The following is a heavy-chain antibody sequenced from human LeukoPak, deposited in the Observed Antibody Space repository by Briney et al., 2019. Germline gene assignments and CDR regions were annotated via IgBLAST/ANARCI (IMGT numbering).Heavy chain of an antibody. D-gene: IGHD2-15*01. V-gene: IGHV4-59*01. Sequence: SETLSLTCTVSGDSISSYYWSWIRQSPGKGLEWIGYVYYSGSAKYNPSLKSRVTISVDTSKNQFSLKLNSVTAADTAVYYCARGYCSGGSCYSDAFDIWGQGTMVTVSS. CDR3: ARGYCSGGSCYSDAFDI. J-gene: IGHJ3*02. CDR2: VYYSGSA. CDR1: GDSISSYY.